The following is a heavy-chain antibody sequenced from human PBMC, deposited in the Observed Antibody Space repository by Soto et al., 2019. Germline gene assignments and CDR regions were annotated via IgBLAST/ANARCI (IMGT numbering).Heavy chain of an antibody. CDR2: IIPIFGTA. V-gene: IGHV1-69*01. D-gene: IGHD4-4*01. J-gene: IGHJ5*02. Sequence: QVQLVQSGTEVKKPGSSVKVSCKASGGTFSSYAISWVRQAPGQGLEWMGGIIPIFGTANYAQKFQGRVTITADESTSTAYMELSSLRSEDTAVYYCAREGRYDYSTANWFDPWGQGTLVTVSS. CDR1: GGTFSSYA. CDR3: AREGRYDYSTANWFDP.